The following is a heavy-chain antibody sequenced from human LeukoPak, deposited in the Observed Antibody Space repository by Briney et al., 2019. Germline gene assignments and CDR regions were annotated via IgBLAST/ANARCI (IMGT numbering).Heavy chain of an antibody. J-gene: IGHJ4*02. D-gene: IGHD4-17*01. V-gene: IGHV3-53*01. CDR2: IYSGGST. CDR1: GFTVSSNY. Sequence: GGSLRLSCAASGFTVSSNYMSWVRQAPGKGLEWVSVIYSGGSTYYADSVKGRFTISRDNSKNTLYLQMNSLRAEDTAVYYCTTRSTVKEYYWGQGTLVTVSS. CDR3: TTRSTVKEYY.